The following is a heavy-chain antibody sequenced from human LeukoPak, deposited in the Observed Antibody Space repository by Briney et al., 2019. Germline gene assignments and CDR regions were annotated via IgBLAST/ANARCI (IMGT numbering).Heavy chain of an antibody. D-gene: IGHD3-9*01. CDR3: ATGRSIRYFDY. CDR1: GGSFSGYY. V-gene: IGHV4-59*08. CDR2: VHYSGST. J-gene: IGHJ4*02. Sequence: PSETLSLTCAVYGGSFSGYYWSWIRQPPGKGLEWIGYVHYSGSTNYNPSLKSRVTISVDTSKSQLSLKLSSATAADTAVYYCATGRSIRYFDYWGQGTLLTVSS.